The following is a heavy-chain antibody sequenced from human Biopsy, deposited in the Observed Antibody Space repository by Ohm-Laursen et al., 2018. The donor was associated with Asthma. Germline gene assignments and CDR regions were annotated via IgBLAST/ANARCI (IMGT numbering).Heavy chain of an antibody. CDR2: ISKDASTQ. CDR1: GFSFSNFA. CDR3: VRDGTDDAFDI. V-gene: IGHV3-30*01. J-gene: IGHJ3*02. Sequence: SLRLSCTATGFSFSNFAIHWVRQAPGEGLEWVGVISKDASTQDYADSVKGRFTIARDNSKNTLDLQMNSLREEDTAVYYCVRDGTDDAFDIWGPGTVVSVSS. D-gene: IGHD1-1*01.